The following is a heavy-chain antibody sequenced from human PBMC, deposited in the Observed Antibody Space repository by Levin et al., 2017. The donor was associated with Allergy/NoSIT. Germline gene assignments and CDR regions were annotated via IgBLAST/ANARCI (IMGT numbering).Heavy chain of an antibody. D-gene: IGHD6-13*01. Sequence: GESLKISCAASGFTFSSYWMSWVRQAPGKGLEWVANIKQDGSEKYYVDSVKGRFTISRDKAKNSLYLQMNSLRAEDTAVYYCLIAAADNYFDYWGQGTLVTVSS. J-gene: IGHJ4*02. CDR2: IKQDGSEK. V-gene: IGHV3-7*01. CDR1: GFTFSSYW. CDR3: LIAAADNYFDY.